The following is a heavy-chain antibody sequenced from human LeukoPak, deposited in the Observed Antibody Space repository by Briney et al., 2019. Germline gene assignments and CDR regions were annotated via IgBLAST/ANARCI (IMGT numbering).Heavy chain of an antibody. CDR2: IYSGGST. D-gene: IGHD6-19*01. V-gene: IGHV3-53*01. J-gene: IGHJ6*02. Sequence: GGSLRLSCAASGFTFSSYAMSWVRQAPGKGLEWVSVIYSGGSTYYADSVKGRFTISGDNSKNTLYLQMNSLRAEDTAVYYCARDGSSGWYVDYYYGMDVWGQGTTVTVSS. CDR1: GFTFSSYA. CDR3: ARDGSSGWYVDYYYGMDV.